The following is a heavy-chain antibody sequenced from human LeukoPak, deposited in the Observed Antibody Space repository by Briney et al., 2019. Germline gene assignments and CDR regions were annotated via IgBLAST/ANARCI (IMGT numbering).Heavy chain of an antibody. Sequence: PGGSLRLSCAVSGFTVSSNFMSWVRQPPGKGPEWVSVIYTSGITYYADSVRGRFTISRDNSKNTLYLKMDSLTAEDTAVYYCAREDAGGTYSFDYWGQGTLVTVSS. CDR2: IYTSGIT. CDR3: AREDAGGTYSFDY. D-gene: IGHD1-26*01. J-gene: IGHJ4*02. CDR1: GFTVSSNF. V-gene: IGHV3-66*01.